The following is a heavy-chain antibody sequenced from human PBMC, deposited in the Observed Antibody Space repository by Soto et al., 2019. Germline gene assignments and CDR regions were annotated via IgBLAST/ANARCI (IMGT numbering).Heavy chain of an antibody. Sequence: WGSLRLSCAASGFTFSSYAMSWVRQAPGKGLEWVSAISGSGGSTYYADSVKGRFTISRDNSKNTLYLQMNSLRAEDTAVYYCAKSYYYGSYYYYGMDVWGQGTTVTVSS. CDR2: ISGSGGST. CDR1: GFTFSSYA. V-gene: IGHV3-23*01. J-gene: IGHJ6*02. D-gene: IGHD3-10*01. CDR3: AKSYYYGSYYYYGMDV.